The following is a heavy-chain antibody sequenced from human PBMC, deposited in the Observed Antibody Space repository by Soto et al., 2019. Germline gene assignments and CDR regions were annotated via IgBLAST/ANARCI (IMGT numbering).Heavy chain of an antibody. CDR1: GYTFTSYY. CDR2: INPTSGTT. J-gene: IGHJ4*02. D-gene: IGHD3-16*01. V-gene: IGHV1-46*01. Sequence: QVQMVQSGAEVKKPGASVKVSCKASGYTFTSYYMNWVRQAPGQGLEWMGMINPTSGTTTYAQKFQGRVTLTRATSTSTVSMELSSLRSEDTAVYYCPRDLYDLRGHKFGTVDYWGQGTLVTVSS. CDR3: PRDLYDLRGHKFGTVDY.